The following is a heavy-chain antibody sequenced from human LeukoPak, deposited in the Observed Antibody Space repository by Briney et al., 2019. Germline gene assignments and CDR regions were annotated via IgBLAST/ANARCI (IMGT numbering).Heavy chain of an antibody. Sequence: GGSLRLSCAASGFTFSSYSMNWVRQAPGKGLEWVSYISSSSSTIYYADSVKGRFTISRDNAKNSLYLQMNSLRDEDTAVYYCARDRWSHPELLYCSGGSCYPNWFDPWGQGTLVTVSS. D-gene: IGHD2-15*01. CDR3: ARDRWSHPELLYCSGGSCYPNWFDP. V-gene: IGHV3-48*02. CDR1: GFTFSSYS. CDR2: ISSSSSTI. J-gene: IGHJ5*02.